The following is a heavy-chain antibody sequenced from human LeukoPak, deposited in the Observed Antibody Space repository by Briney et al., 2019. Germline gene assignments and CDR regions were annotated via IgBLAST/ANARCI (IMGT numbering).Heavy chain of an antibody. Sequence: GGSLRLSCAASGLTFSSYTMNWVRQAPGKGLEWVYSISSSRSYIYYADSVKGRFTVSRDNARNSVYLQMNSLRAEDTAVYYCAGNYDRLAKPPTPHDYWGQGTLVTVSS. D-gene: IGHD3-16*01. CDR2: ISSSRSYI. CDR1: GLTFSSYT. V-gene: IGHV3-21*06. CDR3: AGNYDRLAKPPTPHDY. J-gene: IGHJ4*02.